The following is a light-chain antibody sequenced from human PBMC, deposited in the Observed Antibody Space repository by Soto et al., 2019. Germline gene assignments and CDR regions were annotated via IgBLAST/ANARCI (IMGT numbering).Light chain of an antibody. CDR2: GAS. CDR3: QHYNNCPRT. CDR1: QSVSSN. V-gene: IGKV3-15*01. Sequence: EIVMTQSPATLSVSPGERATLSYRASQSVSSNLAWYQQKPGQAPRLLSYGASTSATGIPARFSGSGSGTECTLTISSLQSEDFAVYYCQHYNNCPRTFGQGTKVEIK. J-gene: IGKJ1*01.